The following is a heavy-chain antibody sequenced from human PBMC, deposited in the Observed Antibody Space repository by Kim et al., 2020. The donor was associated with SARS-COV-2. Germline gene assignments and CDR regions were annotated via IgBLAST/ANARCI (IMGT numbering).Heavy chain of an antibody. D-gene: IGHD4-17*01. CDR3: AGERRTRELYGDYESYYYYYGMDV. V-gene: IGHV4-59*01. CDR1: GGSISSYY. J-gene: IGHJ6*02. Sequence: SETLSLTCTVSGGSISSYYWSWIRQPPGKGLEWIGYIYYSGSTNYNPSLKSRVTISVDTSKNQFSLKLSSVTAADTAMYYCAGERRTRELYGDYESYYYYYGMDVWGQGTTVTVSS. CDR2: IYYSGST.